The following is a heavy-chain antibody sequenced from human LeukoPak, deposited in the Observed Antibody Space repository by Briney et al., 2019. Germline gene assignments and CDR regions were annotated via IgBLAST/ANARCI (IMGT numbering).Heavy chain of an antibody. CDR3: ARGLLWFGELGY. J-gene: IGHJ4*02. D-gene: IGHD3-10*01. Sequence: ASVKVSCKASGYTFTSYDINWVRQATGQGLEWMGWMNPNSGNTGYAQKFQGRVTMTRNTSISTAYMELSSLRSEDTAVYYCARGLLWFGELGYWGQGTLVTVSS. CDR1: GYTFTSYD. V-gene: IGHV1-8*01. CDR2: MNPNSGNT.